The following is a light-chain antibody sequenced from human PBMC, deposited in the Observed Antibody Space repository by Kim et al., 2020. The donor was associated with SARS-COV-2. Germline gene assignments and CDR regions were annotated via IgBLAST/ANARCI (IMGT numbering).Light chain of an antibody. CDR1: QGISTF. CDR3: QQLNTYPIT. CDR2: AAS. V-gene: IGKV1-9*01. J-gene: IGKJ5*01. Sequence: IQLTQSPSSLSASVGDRVTITYRASQGISTFLAWYQQKLGKAPKVLIYAASTLQSGVPSRFSGSGSGTDFTLTISSLQPEDFATYYCQQLNTYPITFGQGTRLEIK.